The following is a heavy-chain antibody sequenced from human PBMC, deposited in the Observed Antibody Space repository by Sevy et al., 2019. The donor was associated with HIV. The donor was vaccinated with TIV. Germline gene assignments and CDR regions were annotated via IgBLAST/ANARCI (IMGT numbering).Heavy chain of an antibody. V-gene: IGHV3-23*01. J-gene: IGHJ4*02. Sequence: GESLKISCAASGFAFYDYSMSWIHQAPGKGLEWVATLSFGCGKINYADSVKGRFTISRDNSKNSFYLQMDNLRVEDTALYYCAREGCTRPHDYWGQGTRVTVSS. CDR3: AREGCTRPHDY. D-gene: IGHD2-8*01. CDR2: LSFGCGKI. CDR1: GFAFYDYS.